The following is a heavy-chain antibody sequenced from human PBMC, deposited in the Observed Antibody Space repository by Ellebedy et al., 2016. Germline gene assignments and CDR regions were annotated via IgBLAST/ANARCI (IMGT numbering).Heavy chain of an antibody. CDR2: IKQDGSDK. Sequence: GESLKISXAASGFTFSSYWMSWVRQAPGKGLEWVANIKQDGSDKYYVDSVKGRFTISRDDAKNSLYLQMNTLRAEDTAVYFCARARGSLSARIDYWGQGTLVTVSS. V-gene: IGHV3-7*01. CDR1: GFTFSSYW. J-gene: IGHJ4*02. D-gene: IGHD1-26*01. CDR3: ARARGSLSARIDY.